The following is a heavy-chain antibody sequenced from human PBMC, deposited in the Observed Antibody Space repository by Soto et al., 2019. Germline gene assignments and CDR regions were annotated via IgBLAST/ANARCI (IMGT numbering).Heavy chain of an antibody. J-gene: IGHJ4*02. CDR1: GFTFSSYW. V-gene: IGHV3-7*03. D-gene: IGHD3-3*01. CDR3: ARAVFYYDFWSGRIGYYFDY. Sequence: PGGSLRLSCAASGFTFSSYWMSWVRQAPGKGLEWVANIKQDGSEKYYVDSVKGRFTISRDNAKNSLYLQMNSLRAEDTAVYYCARAVFYYDFWSGRIGYYFDYWGQGTLVTVSS. CDR2: IKQDGSEK.